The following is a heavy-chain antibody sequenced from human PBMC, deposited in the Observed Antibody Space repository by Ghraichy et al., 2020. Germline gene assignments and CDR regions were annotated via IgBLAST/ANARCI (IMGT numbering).Heavy chain of an antibody. CDR1: GFTVSSNY. Sequence: GGSLRLSCAASGFTVSSNYMSWVRQAPGKGLEWVSVIYSGGSTYYADSVKGRFTISRDNSKNTLYLQMNSLRAEDTAVYDCARDQRFLATYYGRDVWGQGTTVTVSS. CDR3: ARDQRFLATYYGRDV. D-gene: IGHD3-3*01. V-gene: IGHV3-53*01. CDR2: IYSGGST. J-gene: IGHJ6*02.